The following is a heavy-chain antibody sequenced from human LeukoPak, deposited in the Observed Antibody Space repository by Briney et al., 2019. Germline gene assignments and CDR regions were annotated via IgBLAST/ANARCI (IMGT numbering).Heavy chain of an antibody. J-gene: IGHJ4*02. CDR1: GFTFSDYW. Sequence: GGSLRLSCAASGFTFSDYWMHWVRQAPGKGLVWVSRIASDGSSTSYADSVKGRFTISRDNAKNTLYVQMNSLRAEDTAVYYCARDKVVGATYFDYWGQGILVTVSS. V-gene: IGHV3-74*01. CDR3: ARDKVVGATYFDY. D-gene: IGHD1-26*01. CDR2: IASDGSST.